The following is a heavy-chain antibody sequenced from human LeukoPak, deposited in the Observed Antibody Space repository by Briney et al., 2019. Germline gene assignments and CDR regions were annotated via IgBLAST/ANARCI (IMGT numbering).Heavy chain of an antibody. CDR1: GFNVRTNF. Sequence: GGSLRLSCVTSGFNVRTNFMSWVRQAPGKGLEWVSVIHSGGDTYYADSVKGRFTISRDNSENTAYLQMSSLRAEDTAVYYCARRDYGKGVYDHWGQGTLVTVSS. V-gene: IGHV3-66*01. D-gene: IGHD3-10*01. J-gene: IGHJ4*02. CDR2: IHSGGDT. CDR3: ARRDYGKGVYDH.